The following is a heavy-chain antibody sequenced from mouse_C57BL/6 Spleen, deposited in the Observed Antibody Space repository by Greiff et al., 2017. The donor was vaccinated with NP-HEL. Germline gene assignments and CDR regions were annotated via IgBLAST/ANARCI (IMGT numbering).Heavy chain of an antibody. CDR2: INYDGSST. CDR1: GFTFSDYH. CDR3: ARDGANCAYWYFDV. Sequence: EVQLVESEGGLVQPGSSMKLSCTASGFTFSDYHMALVRQVPEKGLEWVAKINYDGSSTYYLDSLKNRFTISRDNAKDNLYLQMSSQKSEDTATYYCARDGANCAYWYFDVWGTGTTVTVSS. D-gene: IGHD4-1*01. V-gene: IGHV5-16*01. J-gene: IGHJ1*03.